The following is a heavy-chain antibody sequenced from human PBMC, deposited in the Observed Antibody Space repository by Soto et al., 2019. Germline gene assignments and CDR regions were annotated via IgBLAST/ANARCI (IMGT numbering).Heavy chain of an antibody. V-gene: IGHV3-23*01. J-gene: IGHJ4*02. CDR3: AKDGIRKDDY. CDR2: ISDSGTKT. Sequence: PGGSLRLSCSASGFSISDYAMSWVRQAPGKGLEWVSSISDSGTKTFYADSVKSRFAISRDTSKNTVYMQMNNLRAEDTALYYCAKDGIRKDDYWGQGTVVTVSS. CDR1: GFSISDYA.